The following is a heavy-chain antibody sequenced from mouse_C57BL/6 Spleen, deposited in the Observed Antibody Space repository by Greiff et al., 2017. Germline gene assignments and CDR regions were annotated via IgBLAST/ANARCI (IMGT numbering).Heavy chain of an antibody. D-gene: IGHD1-1*01. CDR3: APYYYGSSSGFAY. CDR1: GYTFTDYY. V-gene: IGHV1-26*01. CDR2: INPNNGGT. Sequence: EVKLQRSGPELVKPGASVKISCKASGYTFTDYYMNWVKQSHGKSLEWIGDINPNNGGTSYNQKFKGKATLTVDKSSSTAYMELRSLTSEDSAVYYCAPYYYGSSSGFAYWGQGTLVTVSA. J-gene: IGHJ3*01.